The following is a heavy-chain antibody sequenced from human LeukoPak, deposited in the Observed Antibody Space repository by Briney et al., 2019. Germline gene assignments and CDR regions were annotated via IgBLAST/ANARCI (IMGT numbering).Heavy chain of an antibody. V-gene: IGHV3-21*01. Sequence: GGSLRLSCAASGFTFSSYSMHWVRQAPGKGLEWVSSISGSSDYIYHADSVKGRFTISRDNAKKSLYLQMNSLRVEDTAVYYCAREEGGCSNTSCYSDYWGQGTPVTVSS. D-gene: IGHD2-2*01. CDR1: GFTFSSYS. CDR3: AREEGGCSNTSCYSDY. J-gene: IGHJ4*02. CDR2: ISGSSDYI.